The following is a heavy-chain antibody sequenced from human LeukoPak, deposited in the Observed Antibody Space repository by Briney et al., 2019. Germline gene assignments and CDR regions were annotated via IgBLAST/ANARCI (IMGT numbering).Heavy chain of an antibody. CDR1: GGSISSHY. D-gene: IGHD1-26*01. Sequence: SETLSLTCTVSGGSISSHYWSWIRQPPGKGLEWIGYIYYSGSTNYNPSLKSRVTISVDTSKNQFSLKLSSVTAADTAVYYCARRLVGAGNNWFDPWGQGTLVTVSS. J-gene: IGHJ5*02. CDR2: IYYSGST. V-gene: IGHV4-59*11. CDR3: ARRLVGAGNNWFDP.